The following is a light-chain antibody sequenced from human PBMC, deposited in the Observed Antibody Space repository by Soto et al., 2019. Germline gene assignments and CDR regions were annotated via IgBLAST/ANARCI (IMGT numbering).Light chain of an antibody. Sequence: QSVLTQPPSVSGAPGQRVTISCTGSSSNIGAGYDVHWYQQLPGTAPKLLIYCNSNRPSGVPDRFSGSKSGTSASLAITGLQADDEADYYCQSYYSSLSGAVFGGGTKLTVL. CDR2: CNS. V-gene: IGLV1-40*01. CDR1: SSNIGAGYD. J-gene: IGLJ2*01. CDR3: QSYYSSLSGAV.